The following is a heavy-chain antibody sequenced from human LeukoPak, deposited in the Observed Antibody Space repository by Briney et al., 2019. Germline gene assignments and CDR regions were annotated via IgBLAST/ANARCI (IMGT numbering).Heavy chain of an antibody. J-gene: IGHJ4*02. CDR3: ARAAITGDFDY. CDR2: IKQDGSEK. V-gene: IGHV3-7*01. Sequence: PGGSLRLSCAASGFTFSSYWMSWVRQAPGKGLEWVANIKQDGSEKYYVDSVKGRFTISRDNAKNTLYLQMNSLRAEDTAVYYCARAAITGDFDYWGQGTLVTVSS. CDR1: GFTFSSYW. D-gene: IGHD1-14*01.